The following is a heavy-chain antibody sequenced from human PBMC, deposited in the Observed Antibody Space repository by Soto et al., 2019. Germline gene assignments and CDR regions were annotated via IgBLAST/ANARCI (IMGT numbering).Heavy chain of an antibody. CDR2: IYPGDSDT. Sequence: PGESLKISCKGSGYSFTSYWIGWVRQMPGKGLELMGIIYPGDSDTRYSPSFQGQVTISADKSISTAYLQWSSLKASDTAMYYCARTAAAGKYYCGMDVWGQGTTVTVSS. CDR1: GYSFTSYW. CDR3: ARTAAAGKYYCGMDV. D-gene: IGHD6-13*01. J-gene: IGHJ6*02. V-gene: IGHV5-51*01.